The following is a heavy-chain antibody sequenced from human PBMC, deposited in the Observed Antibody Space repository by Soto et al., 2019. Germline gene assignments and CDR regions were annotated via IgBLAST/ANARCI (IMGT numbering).Heavy chain of an antibody. D-gene: IGHD3-16*02. CDR2: INPNSGGT. CDR3: ARDPGPYDYVWGSYRKYGMDV. CDR1: GYTFTGYY. J-gene: IGHJ6*02. V-gene: IGHV1-2*04. Sequence: ASVKVSCKASGYTFTGYYMHWVRQAPGQGLEWMGWINPNSGGTNYAQKFQGWVTMTRGTSISTAYMELSRLRSDDTAVYYCARDPGPYDYVWGSYRKYGMDVWGQGTTVTVSS.